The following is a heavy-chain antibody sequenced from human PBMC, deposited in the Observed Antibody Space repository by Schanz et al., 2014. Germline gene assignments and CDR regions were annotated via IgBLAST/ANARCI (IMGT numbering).Heavy chain of an antibody. CDR3: ARDNRYYLFDY. CDR2: IRSSSTPI. Sequence: EVHLLESGGGLVEPGGSLRLSCATSGFSLDIFAVSWVRQAPGKGLEWVSYIRSSSTPIYYADSVKGRFTISRDNSKNTLYLQLGSLSAEDTAVYFCARDNRYYLFDYWGQGALVTVSS. D-gene: IGHD3-16*02. V-gene: IGHV3-48*01. J-gene: IGHJ4*02. CDR1: GFSLDIFA.